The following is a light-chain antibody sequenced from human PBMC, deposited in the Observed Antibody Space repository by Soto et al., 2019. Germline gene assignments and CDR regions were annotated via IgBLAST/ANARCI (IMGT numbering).Light chain of an antibody. J-gene: IGKJ1*01. CDR1: PSVSSN. V-gene: IGKV3-15*01. Sequence: ELGMTQSPATLSVSPGERATLSCRASPSVSSNLARYQQKPGQAPRLLIYGASTRATGIPARFSGSGSGTEFNLTISSLQSEDFAVYYCQQYNNWPAWTFGQGTKVEIK. CDR3: QQYNNWPAWT. CDR2: GAS.